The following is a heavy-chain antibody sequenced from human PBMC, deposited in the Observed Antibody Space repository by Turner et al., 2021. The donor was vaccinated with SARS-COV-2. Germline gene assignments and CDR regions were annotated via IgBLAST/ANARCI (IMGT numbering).Heavy chain of an antibody. CDR3: AREGDTNGNYGPHDAFDI. J-gene: IGHJ3*02. Sequence: QVQGVESGGGVVQPGKSLRPPCAPCGFTFSSSAMHWVRQAPGKGLEWLAVILYDGSNKYYADSVKGRFTISRDNSKNTLYLQMNSLRAEDTAVYYCAREGDTNGNYGPHDAFDIWGQGTMVTVSS. D-gene: IGHD1-7*01. CDR2: ILYDGSNK. CDR1: GFTFSSSA. V-gene: IGHV3-30-3*01.